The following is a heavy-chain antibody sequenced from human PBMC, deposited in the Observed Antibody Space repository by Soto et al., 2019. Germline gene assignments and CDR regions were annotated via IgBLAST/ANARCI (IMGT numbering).Heavy chain of an antibody. J-gene: IGHJ5*02. CDR1: GFTFSSYA. Sequence: PGGSLRLSCAASGFTFSSYAMSWVRQAPGKGLEWVSAISGSGGSTYYADSVKGRFTISRDNSKNTLYLQMNSLRAEDTAVYYCAKGLRITIFGVVRNNWFDPWGQGTLVTVSS. D-gene: IGHD3-3*01. CDR2: ISGSGGST. V-gene: IGHV3-23*01. CDR3: AKGLRITIFGVVRNNWFDP.